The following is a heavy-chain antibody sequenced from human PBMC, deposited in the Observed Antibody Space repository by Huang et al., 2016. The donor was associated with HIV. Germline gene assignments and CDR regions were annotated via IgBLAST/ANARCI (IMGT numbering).Heavy chain of an antibody. CDR3: VSHGSGTADY. D-gene: IGHD3-10*01. J-gene: IGHJ4*02. CDR1: GDSVSSASYY. V-gene: IGHV4-61*01. CDR2: IYFGGGT. Sequence: QVQLQESGPGLVKPLETLSLSCTVSGDSVSSASYYWSWIRQPPGRGLWWIGYIYFGGGTNYNPSLKSRVTISIDTSKNEFSLRLSSVTAADTAVYYCVSHGSGTADYWGQGTLVTVSS.